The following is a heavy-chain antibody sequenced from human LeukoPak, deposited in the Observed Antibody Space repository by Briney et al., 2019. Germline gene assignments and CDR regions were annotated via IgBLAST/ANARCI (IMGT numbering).Heavy chain of an antibody. CDR1: LGTFSSYA. Sequence: SVKVSCKVSLGTFSSYAISWVRQAPGNRLKWMGRIIPIHGIANYAQKFQGRVTITADKSTSAAYMELSSLRSEDTAAYYCARVNDILTGYYGMDVWGQGTTVTVSS. J-gene: IGHJ6*02. CDR2: IIPIHGIA. V-gene: IGHV1-69*04. D-gene: IGHD3-9*01. CDR3: ARVNDILTGYYGMDV.